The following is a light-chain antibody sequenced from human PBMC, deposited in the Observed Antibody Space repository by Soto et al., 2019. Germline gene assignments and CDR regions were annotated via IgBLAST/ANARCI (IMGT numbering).Light chain of an antibody. CDR3: STDTSSLV. CDR2: EVT. Sequence: QSVLTQPASVSGSPGQSITISCTGTSSDVGTYNYVSWYQHHPGKAPKLMIYEVTNRPSGVSNRFSGSKSGNTASLTISGLQAEDEADYYCSTDTSSLVLGGGTQLTVL. V-gene: IGLV2-14*01. J-gene: IGLJ2*01. CDR1: SSDVGTYNY.